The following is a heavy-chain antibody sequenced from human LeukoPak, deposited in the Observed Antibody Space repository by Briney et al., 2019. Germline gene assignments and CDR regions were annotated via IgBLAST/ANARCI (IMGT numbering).Heavy chain of an antibody. CDR2: INPNSGGT. V-gene: IGHV1-2*02. CDR1: GYTFTGYY. D-gene: IGHD3-9*01. J-gene: IGHJ4*02. Sequence: ASVKVSCKASGYTFTGYYMHWVRQAPGQGLEWMEWINPNSGGTNYAQKFQGRVTMTRDTSISTAYMELSRLRSDDTAVYYCARGPVLRYFDWLFPFWGQGTLVTVSS. CDR3: ARGPVLRYFDWLFPF.